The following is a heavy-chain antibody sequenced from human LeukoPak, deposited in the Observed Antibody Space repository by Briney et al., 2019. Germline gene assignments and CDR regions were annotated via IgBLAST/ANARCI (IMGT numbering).Heavy chain of an antibody. CDR3: ARSPPPMITFGGVIVRPYYFDY. V-gene: IGHV3-30*02. D-gene: IGHD3-16*02. J-gene: IGHJ4*02. CDR1: GFTFSSYG. CDR2: IRYDGSNK. Sequence: GGSLRLSCAASGFTFSSYGMHWVRQAPGKGLEWVAFIRYDGSNKYYADSVKGRFTISRDNSKNTLYLQMNSLRAEDTAVYYCARSPPPMITFGGVIVRPYYFDYWGQGTLVTVSS.